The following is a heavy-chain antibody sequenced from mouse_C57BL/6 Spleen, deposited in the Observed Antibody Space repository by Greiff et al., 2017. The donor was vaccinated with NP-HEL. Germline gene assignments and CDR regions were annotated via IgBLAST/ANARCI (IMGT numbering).Heavy chain of an antibody. CDR2: IDPSDSET. V-gene: IGHV1-52*01. CDR3: ARRAYLERDFDY. D-gene: IGHD3-3*01. CDR1: GYTFTSYW. J-gene: IGHJ2*01. Sequence: VKLQEPGAELVRPGSSVKLSCKASGYTFTSYWMHWVKQRPIQGLEWIGNIDPSDSETHYNQKFKDKATLTVDKSSSTAYMQLSSLTSEDSAVYYCARRAYLERDFDYWGQGTTLTVSS.